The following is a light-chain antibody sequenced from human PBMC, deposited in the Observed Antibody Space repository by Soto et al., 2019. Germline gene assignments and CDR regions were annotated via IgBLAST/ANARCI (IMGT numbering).Light chain of an antibody. V-gene: IGLV2-14*03. CDR2: DVS. Sequence: QSVLTQPASVSGSPGQSITISCTGTSSDVGAYNYVSWHQHLPGKAPKLMIYDVSNRPSGVSNRFSGSKSGNTASLTISGLQPEDEADYYCSAYTTSGTRVFGGGTQLTVL. CDR1: SSDVGAYNY. J-gene: IGLJ3*02. CDR3: SAYTTSGTRV.